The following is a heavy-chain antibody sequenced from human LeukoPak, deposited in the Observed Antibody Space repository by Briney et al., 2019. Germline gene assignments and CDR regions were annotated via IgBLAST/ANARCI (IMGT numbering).Heavy chain of an antibody. V-gene: IGHV4-59*01. Sequence: SETLSLTCTVSGGSISSDYWSWIRQPPGKGLEWIGYIYYSGSTNYNPSLKSRVTISVDTSKNQFSLKLSSVTAADTAVYYCARLAVVDYYYYYYMDVWGKGTTVTVSS. J-gene: IGHJ6*03. CDR3: ARLAVVDYYYYYYMDV. D-gene: IGHD5-18*01. CDR1: GGSISSDY. CDR2: IYYSGST.